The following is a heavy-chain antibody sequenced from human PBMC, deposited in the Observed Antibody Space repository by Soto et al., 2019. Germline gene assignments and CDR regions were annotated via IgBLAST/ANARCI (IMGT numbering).Heavy chain of an antibody. J-gene: IGHJ6*03. D-gene: IGHD6-13*01. CDR3: ARGAFSSSWYRGGYYYYYYMDV. Sequence: GGTLRLSCAASGFTFSRYGMHWVRQAPGKGLEWVAVIWYDGSNKYYADSVKGRFTISRDNSKNTLYLQMNSLRAEDTAAYYCARGAFSSSWYRGGYYYYYYMDVLGKGTTVTVSS. CDR2: IWYDGSNK. V-gene: IGHV3-33*01. CDR1: GFTFSRYG.